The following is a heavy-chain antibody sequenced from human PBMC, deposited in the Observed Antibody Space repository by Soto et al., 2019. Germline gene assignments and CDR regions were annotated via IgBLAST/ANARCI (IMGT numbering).Heavy chain of an antibody. CDR1: GYTFTSYG. CDR2: ISAYNGNT. Sequence: ASVKVSCKASGYTFTSYGISWVRQAPGQGLEWMGWISAYNGNTNYAQKLQGRATMTTDTSTSTAYMELRSLRSDDTAVYYCAREIYDILTRTGNYHYYYMDVWGKGTTVTVSS. CDR3: AREIYDILTRTGNYHYYYMDV. D-gene: IGHD3-9*01. J-gene: IGHJ6*03. V-gene: IGHV1-18*01.